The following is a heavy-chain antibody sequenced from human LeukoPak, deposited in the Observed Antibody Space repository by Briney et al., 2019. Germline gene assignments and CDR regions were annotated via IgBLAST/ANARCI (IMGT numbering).Heavy chain of an antibody. CDR3: AKDPRRVLPGNS. CDR1: GFTFSSYA. J-gene: IGHJ5*01. CDR2: ISYDGSNK. Sequence: GGSLRLSCAASGFTFSSYAMHWVRQAPGKGLEWVAVISYDGSNKYYADSVKGRFTISRDNAGKSLFLQMNSLTAEDTAVYYCAKDPRRVLPGNSWGQGTLVTVSS. V-gene: IGHV3-30-3*02. D-gene: IGHD4/OR15-4a*01.